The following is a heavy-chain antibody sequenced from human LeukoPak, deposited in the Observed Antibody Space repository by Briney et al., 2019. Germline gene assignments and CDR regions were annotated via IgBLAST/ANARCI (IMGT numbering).Heavy chain of an antibody. V-gene: IGHV4-34*01. CDR1: GGSFSGYY. CDR2: INHSGST. J-gene: IGHJ6*02. CDR3: ARGGGKYSSNSYGMDV. Sequence: SETLSLTCAVYGGSFSGYYWSWIRQPPGKGLEWIGGINHSGSTNYNPSLKSRVTISVDTSKNQFSLKLSSVTAADTAVYYCARGGGKYSSNSYGMDVWGQGTTVTVSS. D-gene: IGHD6-13*01.